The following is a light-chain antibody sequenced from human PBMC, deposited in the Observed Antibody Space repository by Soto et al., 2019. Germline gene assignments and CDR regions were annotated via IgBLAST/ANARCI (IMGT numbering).Light chain of an antibody. V-gene: IGKV1-5*03. CDR2: KAS. J-gene: IGKJ2*01. CDR3: QQHDSYSYT. Sequence: DIQMTQSPSTVSASVGDRVTITCRASQSISNWLAWYQQKPGEAPKLLIYKASTLDSGVPSRFSGSGSGTEFTLTISSLQPDDFATYYCQQHDSYSYTFGQGTKLEIK. CDR1: QSISNW.